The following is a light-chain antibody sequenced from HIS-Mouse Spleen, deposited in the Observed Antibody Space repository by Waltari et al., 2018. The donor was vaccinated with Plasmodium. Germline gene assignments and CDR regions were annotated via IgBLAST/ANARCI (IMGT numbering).Light chain of an antibody. CDR3: YSAADNNRV. V-gene: IGLV3-27*01. CDR2: KDS. Sequence: SYELTQPSSVSVSPGQTSRITCSGDVLATKYARWFQQKPGQAPVLGIYKDSERPPGPPERFSGSSSGTTVTLTISGAQVEDEADYYCYSAADNNRVFGGGTKLTVL. CDR1: VLATKY. J-gene: IGLJ3*02.